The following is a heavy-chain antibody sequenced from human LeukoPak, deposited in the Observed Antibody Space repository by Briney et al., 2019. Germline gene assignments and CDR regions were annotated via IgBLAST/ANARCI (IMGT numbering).Heavy chain of an antibody. CDR1: GFTFADYT. D-gene: IGHD3-22*01. J-gene: IGHJ4*02. Sequence: GGSLRLSCAAFGFTFADYTMHWVRQLPGMGLEWVSGITWNSDSTDYADSVKGRFTISRDNAKNSLYLEMNSLRADDTALYYCAKDSSGYYLDYWGQGTLVTVSS. CDR3: AKDSSGYYLDY. CDR2: ITWNSDST. V-gene: IGHV3-9*01.